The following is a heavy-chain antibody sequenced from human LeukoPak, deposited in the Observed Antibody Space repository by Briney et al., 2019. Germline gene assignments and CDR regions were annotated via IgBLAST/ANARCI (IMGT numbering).Heavy chain of an antibody. V-gene: IGHV3-23*01. CDR3: AKAISGSHLYYYSGMDV. D-gene: IGHD1-26*01. J-gene: IGHJ6*02. CDR2: ISGSGGTT. CDR1: GFNFSTFD. Sequence: PGGSLRLSCATSGFNFSTFDMSWVRQAPGKGLEWVSSISGSGGTTYYADSVRGRFPVSRDNSKNTLYLHMNSLRAEDTAVYYCAKAISGSHLYYYSGMDVWGRGTTVTVSS.